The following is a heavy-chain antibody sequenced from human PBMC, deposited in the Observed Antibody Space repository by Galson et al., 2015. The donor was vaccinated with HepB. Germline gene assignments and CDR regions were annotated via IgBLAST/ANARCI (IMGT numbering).Heavy chain of an antibody. J-gene: IGHJ4*02. Sequence: SLRLSCAASGFTFSSYAMHWVRQAPGKGLEWVAVISYAGSNKYYADSVKGRFTISRDNSKNTLYLQMNSLRAEDTAVYYCAREGWSGGSQRYFDCWGQGTLVTVSS. CDR3: AREGWSGGSQRYFDC. CDR2: ISYAGSNK. V-gene: IGHV3-30-3*01. CDR1: GFTFSSYA. D-gene: IGHD2-15*01.